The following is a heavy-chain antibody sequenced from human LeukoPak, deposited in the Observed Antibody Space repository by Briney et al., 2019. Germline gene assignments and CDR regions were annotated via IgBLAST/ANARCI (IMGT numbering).Heavy chain of an antibody. Sequence: PSETLSLTCTVSGGSISSGGYYWSWIRQHPGKGLEWIGYIYYSGSTYYNPSLKSRVTISVDTSKNQFSLKLSSVTAADTAVYYCARDLVVRVAVRWSGADAFDIWGQGTMVTVSS. CDR1: GGSISSGGYY. J-gene: IGHJ3*02. CDR2: IYYSGST. CDR3: ARDLVVRVAVRWSGADAFDI. D-gene: IGHD2-15*01. V-gene: IGHV4-31*03.